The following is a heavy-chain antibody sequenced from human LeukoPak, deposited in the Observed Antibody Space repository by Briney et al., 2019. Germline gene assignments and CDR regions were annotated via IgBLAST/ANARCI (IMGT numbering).Heavy chain of an antibody. D-gene: IGHD1-1*01. J-gene: IGHJ6*02. CDR3: ARQGELERPRINEGYYYGMDV. Sequence: SETLSLTCTVSGGSISSSSYYWGWIRQPPGKGLEWIGSIYYSGSTYYNPSLKSRVTISVDTSKNQFSLKLSSVTAADTAVYYCARQGELERPRINEGYYYGMDVWDQGTTVTVSS. CDR2: IYYSGST. V-gene: IGHV4-39*01. CDR1: GGSISSSSYY.